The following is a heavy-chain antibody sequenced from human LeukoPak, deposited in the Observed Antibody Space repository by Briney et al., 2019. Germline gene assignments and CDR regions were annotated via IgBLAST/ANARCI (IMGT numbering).Heavy chain of an antibody. J-gene: IGHJ4*02. CDR2: ISIDGSTT. V-gene: IGHV3-74*01. Sequence: GGSLRISCAASGFTSSTNWMQWVRQAPGKGLVWVSRISIDGSTTNYADSVKGRFTISRDNAKNTLYLQMNSLRAEDTAMYYCMAYSSGWNWGQGTLVTVSS. D-gene: IGHD6-19*01. CDR3: MAYSSGWN. CDR1: GFTSSTNW.